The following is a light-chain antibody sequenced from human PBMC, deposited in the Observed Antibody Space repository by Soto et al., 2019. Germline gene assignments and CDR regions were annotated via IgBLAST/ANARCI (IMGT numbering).Light chain of an antibody. Sequence: EKVMTQSPATLSVSPGEGATLSCRASQSVSTNLAWYQQKPGQAPRLLIYGVSTRATGIPARFSGSGSGTEFTLTISSLQPDDFATYYCQQYNSYSQTFGQGTKV. CDR3: QQYNSYSQT. CDR2: GVS. V-gene: IGKV3-15*01. J-gene: IGKJ1*01. CDR1: QSVSTN.